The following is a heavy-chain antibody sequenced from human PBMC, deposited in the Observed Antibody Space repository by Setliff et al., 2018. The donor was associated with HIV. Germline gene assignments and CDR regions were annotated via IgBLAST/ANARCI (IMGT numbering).Heavy chain of an antibody. CDR1: GHSISGYY. V-gene: IGHV4-4*07. CDR3: ARDRIEFVAEDPHDVFDI. CDR2: IHTSGNT. J-gene: IGHJ3*02. D-gene: IGHD5-12*01. Sequence: SETLSLTCSVSGHSISGYYWSWIRQPAGRGLEWIGRIHTSGNTNYNPSLRGRVTMSVDMSKNQFSLKLTSVSAADTAVYYCARDRIEFVAEDPHDVFDIWGRWTLVTVSS.